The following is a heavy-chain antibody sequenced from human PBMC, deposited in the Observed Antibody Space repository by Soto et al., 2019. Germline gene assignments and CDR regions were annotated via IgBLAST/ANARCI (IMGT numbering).Heavy chain of an antibody. Sequence: QVQLQESGPGLVKPSQTLSLTCTVSGGSISSGGYYWSWIRQHPGKGLEWIGYIYYSGSTYYNPSLKSRVTISVDTSKNQFSLKLSSVTAADTAVYYCARNPYYYGSGSYGGFDYWGQGTLVTVSS. CDR2: IYYSGST. J-gene: IGHJ4*02. V-gene: IGHV4-31*03. CDR1: GGSISSGGYY. CDR3: ARNPYYYGSGSYGGFDY. D-gene: IGHD3-10*01.